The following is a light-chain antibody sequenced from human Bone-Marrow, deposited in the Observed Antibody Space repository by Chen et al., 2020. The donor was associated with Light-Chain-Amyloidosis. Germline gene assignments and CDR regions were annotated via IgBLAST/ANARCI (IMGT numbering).Light chain of an antibody. CDR1: SHINVGSYN. J-gene: IGLJ3*02. CDR2: YYPDSDK. Sequence: QPVLTPPPSSSASPGEPARLTCSSPSHINVGSYNIYWYQQKPGSTPRYLLYYYPDSDKGQRSGVPSRLSGSKAASANTGILLSSGLQSEDEDDYYFMIWPSNGWVFGGGTKLTVL. CDR3: MIWPSNGWV. V-gene: IGLV5-37*01.